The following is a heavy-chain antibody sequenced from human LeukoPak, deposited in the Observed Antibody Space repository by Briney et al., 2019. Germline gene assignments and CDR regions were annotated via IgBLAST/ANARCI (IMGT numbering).Heavy chain of an antibody. CDR1: DGSISNYY. CDR3: ARGFDPKSTYFDH. V-gene: IGHV4-59*01. Sequence: SETLSLTCTVSDGSISNYYWNWIRQPPGKGLEWIGYIYYSGSTNYNPSLKSRFTVSVDPSKNQFSLRLRSVTAADTAVYYCARGFDPKSTYFDHWGQGTLVTVSS. J-gene: IGHJ4*02. CDR2: IYYSGST.